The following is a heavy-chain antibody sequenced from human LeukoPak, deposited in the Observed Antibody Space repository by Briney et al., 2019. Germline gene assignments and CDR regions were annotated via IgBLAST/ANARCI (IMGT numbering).Heavy chain of an antibody. J-gene: IGHJ4*02. CDR3: ASGYDSSGYYAYYFDY. Sequence: GGSLRLSCAASGFTFSSYGMSWVRQAPGKGLEWVSVIYSGGSTYYADSVKGRFTISRDNSKNTLYLQMNSLRAEDTAVYYCASGYDSSGYYAYYFDYWGQGTLVTVSS. CDR1: GFTFSSYG. V-gene: IGHV3-53*01. D-gene: IGHD3-22*01. CDR2: IYSGGST.